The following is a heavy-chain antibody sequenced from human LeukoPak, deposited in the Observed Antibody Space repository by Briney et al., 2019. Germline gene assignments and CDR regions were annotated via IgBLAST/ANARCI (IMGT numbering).Heavy chain of an antibody. D-gene: IGHD2-21*02. Sequence: PGTSLRLSCVASGFTFNNYGMHWVRQAPGKGLEWVAVIWYDGGNKYYADSVKGRFTISRDNSKNTLYLQMNSLGAEDTAVYYCAKDPGGGDWWYFDYWGQGALVTVSP. J-gene: IGHJ4*02. CDR2: IWYDGGNK. CDR3: AKDPGGGDWWYFDY. V-gene: IGHV3-33*06. CDR1: GFTFNNYG.